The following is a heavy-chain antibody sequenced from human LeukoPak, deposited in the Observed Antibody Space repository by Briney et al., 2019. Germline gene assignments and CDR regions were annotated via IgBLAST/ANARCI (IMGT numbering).Heavy chain of an antibody. V-gene: IGHV3-30*02. CDR3: ARTLHDILTGYYYFYFDY. J-gene: IGHJ4*02. CDR2: IRSDGSNK. Sequence: PGGSLRLSCAASGFTFSSYGMHWVRQAPGKGLEWMAFIRSDGSNKYYADSVKGRFTISRDNSKNTLYLQMNSLRAEDTAVYYCARTLHDILTGYYYFYFDYWGQGTLVTVSS. D-gene: IGHD3-9*01. CDR1: GFTFSSYG.